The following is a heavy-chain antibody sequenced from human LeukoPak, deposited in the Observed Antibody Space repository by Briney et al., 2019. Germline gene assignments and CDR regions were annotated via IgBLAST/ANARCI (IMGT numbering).Heavy chain of an antibody. V-gene: IGHV3-73*01. D-gene: IGHD3-22*01. CDR2: IRSKANSYAT. J-gene: IGHJ6*03. Sequence: PGGSLRLSCAASGFTFSGSAMHWVRQASGKGLEWVGRIRSKANSYATAYAASVKGRFTISRDDSKNTAYLQMNSLKTEDTAVYYCTRLIDSKNYYYYMDVWGKETTVTVYS. CDR1: GFTFSGSA. CDR3: TRLIDSKNYYYYMDV.